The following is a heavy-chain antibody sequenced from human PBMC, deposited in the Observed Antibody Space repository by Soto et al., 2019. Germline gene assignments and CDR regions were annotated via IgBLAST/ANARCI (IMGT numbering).Heavy chain of an antibody. CDR1: GYTFTGYY. V-gene: IGHV1-2*02. Sequence: ASLKVSCKASGYTFTGYYMHWVRQAPGQGFEWMGRISPKSGGTNYAQKLEGRVTMTWDTSLKTAYMELSSLISEDTAVYYCARPPGYISDWYYFDLWGQGTLVTVSS. CDR2: ISPKSGGT. J-gene: IGHJ4*02. CDR3: ARPPGYISDWYYFDL. D-gene: IGHD3-9*01.